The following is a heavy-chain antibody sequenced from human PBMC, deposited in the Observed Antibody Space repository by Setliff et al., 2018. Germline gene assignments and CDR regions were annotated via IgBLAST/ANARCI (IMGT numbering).Heavy chain of an antibody. J-gene: IGHJ6*03. CDR1: GYTFTNYP. Sequence: ASVKVSCKASGYTFTNYPIHWVRQAPGQRLEWMGWINRGSGDTKYSRKFQGRVTITRDTSASTAYMELSRLTYEDTAVYYCARDDDDFYSGYHYMDVWGRGATVTVSS. CDR3: ARDDDDFYSGYHYMDV. D-gene: IGHD3-3*01. CDR2: INRGSGDT. V-gene: IGHV1-3*01.